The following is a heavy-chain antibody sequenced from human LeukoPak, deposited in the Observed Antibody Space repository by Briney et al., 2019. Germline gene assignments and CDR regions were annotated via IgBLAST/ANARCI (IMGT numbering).Heavy chain of an antibody. J-gene: IGHJ6*02. CDR3: ASSRLVPAAHYYYYYGMDV. CDR1: GFTVSSNY. CDR2: IYSGGST. V-gene: IGHV3-53*04. Sequence: PGGSLRLSCAASGFTVSSNYMSWVRQAPGKGLEWVSVIYSGGSTYYADSVKGRFTISRHNSKNTLYLQMNSLRAEDTAVYYCASSRLVPAAHYYYYYGMDVWGQGTTVTVSS. D-gene: IGHD2-2*01.